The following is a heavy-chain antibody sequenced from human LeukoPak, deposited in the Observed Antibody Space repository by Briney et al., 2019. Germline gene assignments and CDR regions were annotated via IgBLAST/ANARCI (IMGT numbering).Heavy chain of an antibody. D-gene: IGHD4-11*01. CDR1: GGSISSTSYY. V-gene: IGHV4-39*02. J-gene: IGHJ6*02. CDR3: ARDSAYSNPERGYYYGMDV. Sequence: SETLSLTCTVSGGSISSTSYYWGWIRQPPGKGLEWIGSIYYSGGTYYNPSLKSRVTISVDTSKNQFSLKLSSVTAADTAVYYCARDSAYSNPERGYYYGMDVWGQGTTVTVSS. CDR2: IYYSGGT.